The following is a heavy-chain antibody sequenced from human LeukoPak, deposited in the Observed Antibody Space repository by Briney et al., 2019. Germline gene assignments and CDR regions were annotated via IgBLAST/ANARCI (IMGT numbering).Heavy chain of an antibody. V-gene: IGHV4-59*12. J-gene: IGHJ6*03. Sequence: SETLSLTCTVSGGSISSYYWSWIRQPPGKELEWIGYISYSGNTDSNPSLKSRVTISVDTSKNQFSLKLSSVTAADTAVYYCARDVNARLYYYYYMDVWGKGTTVTVSS. CDR1: GGSISSYY. D-gene: IGHD6-25*01. CDR3: ARDVNARLYYYYYMDV. CDR2: ISYSGNT.